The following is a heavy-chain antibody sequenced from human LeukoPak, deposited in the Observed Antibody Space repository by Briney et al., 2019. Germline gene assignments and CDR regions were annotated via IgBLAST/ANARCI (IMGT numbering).Heavy chain of an antibody. D-gene: IGHD1-26*01. CDR1: GGPFSGYY. CDR2: INHSGST. J-gene: IGHJ4*02. CDR3: ARGPRRVGAFDY. Sequence: SETLSLTCAVYGGPFSGYYWSWIRQPPGKGLEWIGEINHSGSTNYNPSLKSRVTISVDTSKNQFSLKLSSATAADTAVYYCARGPRRVGAFDYWGQGTLVTVSS. V-gene: IGHV4-34*01.